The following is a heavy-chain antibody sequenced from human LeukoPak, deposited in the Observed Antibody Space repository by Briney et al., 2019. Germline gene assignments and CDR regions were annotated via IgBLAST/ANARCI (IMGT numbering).Heavy chain of an antibody. Sequence: ASETLSLNCTVSGGSISSYYWSWIRQPPGKGLEWIGYIYYSGGTNYNPSLKSRVTISVDTSKNQFSLKLSSVTAADTAVYYCARSLGYCSSTSCPNWFDPWGQGTLVTVSS. D-gene: IGHD2-2*01. J-gene: IGHJ5*02. V-gene: IGHV4-59*01. CDR3: ARSLGYCSSTSCPNWFDP. CDR2: IYYSGGT. CDR1: GGSISSYY.